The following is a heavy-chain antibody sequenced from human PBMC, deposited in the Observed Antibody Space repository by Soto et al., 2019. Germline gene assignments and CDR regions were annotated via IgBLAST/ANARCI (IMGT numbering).Heavy chain of an antibody. CDR1: GYTFTGYY. CDR3: ARDANVDIVATIGAFDI. Sequence: GASVKVSCKASGYTFTGYYMRWVRQAPGQGLEWMGWINPNSGGTNYAQKFQGWVTMTRDTSISTAYMELSRLRSDDTAVYYCARDANVDIVATIGAFDIWGQGTMVTVSS. V-gene: IGHV1-2*04. D-gene: IGHD5-12*01. CDR2: INPNSGGT. J-gene: IGHJ3*02.